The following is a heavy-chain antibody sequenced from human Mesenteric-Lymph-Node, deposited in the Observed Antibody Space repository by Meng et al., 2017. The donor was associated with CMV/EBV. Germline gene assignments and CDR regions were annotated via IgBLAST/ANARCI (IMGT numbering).Heavy chain of an antibody. J-gene: IGHJ4*02. V-gene: IGHV1-18*01. D-gene: IGHD6-13*01. Sequence: ASVKVSCKASGYTFSNYDITWLRQAPGQGLEWMGWISAYNGNTNYSQRFQGRVTLTTDTSTSTAYMELRSLRSDDTAVYYCARVGIAAGRREDYWGQGTLVTVSS. CDR2: ISAYNGNT. CDR3: ARVGIAAGRREDY. CDR1: GYTFSNYD.